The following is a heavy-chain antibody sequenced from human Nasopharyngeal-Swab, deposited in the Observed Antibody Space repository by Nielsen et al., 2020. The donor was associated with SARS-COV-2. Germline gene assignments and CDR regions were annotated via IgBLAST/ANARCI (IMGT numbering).Heavy chain of an antibody. Sequence: SETLSLTCTVSGGSISSYYWSWIRQPPGKGLEWIGYIYYSGSTNYNPSLKSRVTISVDTSKNQFSLKLSSVTAADTAVYYCARDLGIRFLEWLPGSDPWGQGTLVTVSS. V-gene: IGHV4-59*13. CDR1: GGSISSYY. J-gene: IGHJ5*02. CDR2: IYYSGST. D-gene: IGHD3-3*01. CDR3: ARDLGIRFLEWLPGSDP.